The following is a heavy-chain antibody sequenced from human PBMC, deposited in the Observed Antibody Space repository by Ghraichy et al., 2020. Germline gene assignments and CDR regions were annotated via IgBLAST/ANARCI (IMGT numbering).Heavy chain of an antibody. CDR1: GFTFSSYT. CDR2: ITSISTNI. Sequence: GGSLRLSCAASGFTFSSYTMNWVRQAPGKGLEWVSGITSISTNIYYADSVKGRLIISRDNAKNSLYLQMNSLRAEDTAVYYCARRLMGASTDAFDIWGQGTEVTVSS. D-gene: IGHD1-26*01. V-gene: IGHV3-21*01. J-gene: IGHJ3*02. CDR3: ARRLMGASTDAFDI.